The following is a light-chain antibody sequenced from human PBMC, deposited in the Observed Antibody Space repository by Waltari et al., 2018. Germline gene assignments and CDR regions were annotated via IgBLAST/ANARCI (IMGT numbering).Light chain of an antibody. CDR2: WAS. CDR3: QQFYSTPYT. Sequence: DIVMTQSPDSLAVSLGERATINCKSSQSVLYSSNKLNYLAWYHQKPGQRPKRLIYWASTREAGVPDRFSGSGSGTDFTLTISSLQAEDVAVYYCQQFYSTPYTFGQGTKLEIK. V-gene: IGKV4-1*01. CDR1: QSVLYSSNKLNY. J-gene: IGKJ2*01.